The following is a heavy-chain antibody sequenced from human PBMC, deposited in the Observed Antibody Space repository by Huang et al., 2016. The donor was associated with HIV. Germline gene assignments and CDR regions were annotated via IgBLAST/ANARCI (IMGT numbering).Heavy chain of an antibody. J-gene: IGHJ4*02. CDR2: LNHRGST. Sequence: QVQLQQWGAGLLKPSETLSLTCGVVGGSLSGSYWSWIRQPPGKGLEWIGELNHRGSTNYNPSLKTRGFMSPDTAKNQFSLGLTSVTAAETAVYFCARVRMPSDGYWTTHTFDLWGQGALVTVSS. CDR1: GGSLSGSY. CDR3: ARVRMPSDGYWTTHTFDL. V-gene: IGHV4-34*01. D-gene: IGHD5-18*01.